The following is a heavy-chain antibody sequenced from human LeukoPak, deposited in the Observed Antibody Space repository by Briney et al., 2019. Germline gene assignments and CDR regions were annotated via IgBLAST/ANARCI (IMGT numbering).Heavy chain of an antibody. Sequence: GGSLRLSCAASGFTFSSYGMHWVRQAPGKGLEWVAVISYDGSNKCYADSVKGRFTISRDNSKNTLYLQMNSLRAEDTAVYYCAKGGGSYRCPDYWGQGTLVTVSS. CDR3: AKGGGSYRCPDY. CDR1: GFTFSSYG. V-gene: IGHV3-30*18. D-gene: IGHD3-16*02. J-gene: IGHJ4*02. CDR2: ISYDGSNK.